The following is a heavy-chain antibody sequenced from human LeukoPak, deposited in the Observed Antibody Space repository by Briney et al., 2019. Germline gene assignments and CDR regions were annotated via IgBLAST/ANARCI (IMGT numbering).Heavy chain of an antibody. CDR3: AGSSSWYYFDS. CDR2: IYYSGST. CDR1: GGSIISTSYY. J-gene: IGHJ4*02. V-gene: IGHV4-39*01. Sequence: PSETLSLTCTVSGGSIISTSYYWGWIRQPPGKGLEWIGTIYYSGSTYYNPSLKSRVTISVDTSNNQFSLKLSSVTAADTAVYYCAGSSSWYYFDSWGQGTLVTVSS. D-gene: IGHD6-13*01.